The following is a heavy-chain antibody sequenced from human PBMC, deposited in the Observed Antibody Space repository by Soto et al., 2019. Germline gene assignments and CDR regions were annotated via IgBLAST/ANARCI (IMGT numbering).Heavy chain of an antibody. D-gene: IGHD3-22*01. CDR2: IYYSGSI. CDR3: ARDPGVATYYDSSGGLGGWFDP. CDR1: GGSISSGGYY. V-gene: IGHV4-31*03. J-gene: IGHJ5*02. Sequence: SETLSLTCTVSGGSISSGGYYWSWIRQHPGKGLEWIGYIYYSGSIYYNPSLKSRVTISVDTSKNQFSLKLSSVTAADTAVYYCARDPGVATYYDSSGGLGGWFDPWGQGTLVTVSS.